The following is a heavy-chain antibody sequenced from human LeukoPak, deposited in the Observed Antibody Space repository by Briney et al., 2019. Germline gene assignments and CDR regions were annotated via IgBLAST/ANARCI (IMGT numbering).Heavy chain of an antibody. D-gene: IGHD4-17*01. CDR1: GFTFSRYA. CDR2: ISDSGSGT. J-gene: IGHJ4*02. CDR3: AKHDGDYRPEGFDY. Sequence: GGSLRLSCAASGFTFSRYAMSWVRQAPGKGLEWVSAISDSGSGTYYADSVKGRFTISRDNSKNTLYLQMNSLRAEDTAVYYCAKHDGDYRPEGFDYWGQGTLVTVSS. V-gene: IGHV3-23*01.